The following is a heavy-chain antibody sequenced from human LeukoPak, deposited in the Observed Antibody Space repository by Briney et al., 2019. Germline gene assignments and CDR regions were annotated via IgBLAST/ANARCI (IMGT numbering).Heavy chain of an antibody. J-gene: IGHJ5*02. CDR2: IYYSGST. CDR1: GGSISSYY. Sequence: PSETLSLTCTVSGGSISSYYWSWIRQPPGKGLEWIGYIYYSGSTNYNPSLKSRVTISVDTSKNQFSLKLSSVTAADTDVYYCARALDRNWFDPWGQGTLVTVSS. CDR3: ARALDRNWFDP. V-gene: IGHV4-59*01.